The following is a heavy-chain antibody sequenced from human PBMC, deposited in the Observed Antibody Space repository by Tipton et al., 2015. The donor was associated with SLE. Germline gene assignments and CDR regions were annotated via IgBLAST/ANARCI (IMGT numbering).Heavy chain of an antibody. CDR1: GSPFNIYG. V-gene: IGHV3-48*01. Sequence: SLRLSCAASGSPFNIYGMNWVRQVPGKGLEWILYISSSSNTIYYADSVKGRFTISRDNAKNSLYLQMNSMRAEDTAVYYCARTKNSGYCSGASCDDAFDIWGQGTMVTVSS. J-gene: IGHJ3*02. D-gene: IGHD2-15*01. CDR3: ARTKNSGYCSGASCDDAFDI. CDR2: ISSSSNTI.